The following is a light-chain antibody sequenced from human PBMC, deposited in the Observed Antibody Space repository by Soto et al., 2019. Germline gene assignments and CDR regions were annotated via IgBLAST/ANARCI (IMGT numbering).Light chain of an antibody. Sequence: QSALTQPRPVSGSPGQSVTISCTGASSDVGGYNYVSWYQQHPGKATKLMIYDVSKRPSGVPDRFSGSNSGNTASLTISGLQTEDEAVYYCCSYAGRYTYVFGTGTKVTV. CDR3: CSYAGRYTYV. CDR1: SSDVGGYNY. J-gene: IGLJ1*01. CDR2: DVS. V-gene: IGLV2-11*01.